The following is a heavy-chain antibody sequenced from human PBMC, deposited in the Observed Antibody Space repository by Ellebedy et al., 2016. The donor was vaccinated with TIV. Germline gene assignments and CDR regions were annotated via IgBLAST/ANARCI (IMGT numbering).Heavy chain of an antibody. CDR3: ARFGSYILDY. CDR2: ISYDGSNK. J-gene: IGHJ4*02. D-gene: IGHD2-2*02. Sequence: GGSLRLXXAASGFTFSSYAMHRVRQAPGKGLEWVAVISYDGSNKYYADSVKGRFTISRDNSKNTLYLQMNSLRAEDTAVYYCARFGSYILDYWGQGTLVTVSS. V-gene: IGHV3-30-3*01. CDR1: GFTFSSYA.